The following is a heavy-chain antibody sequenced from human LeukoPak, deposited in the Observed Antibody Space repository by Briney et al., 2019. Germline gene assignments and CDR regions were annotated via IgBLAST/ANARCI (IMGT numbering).Heavy chain of an antibody. CDR2: INHSGST. J-gene: IGHJ4*02. V-gene: IGHV4-34*01. Sequence: PSETLSLTCAVYGGSFSGYYWSWIRQPPGKGLEWIGEINHSGSTNYNPSLKSRVTISVDTSKNQFSLKLSSVTAADTAVYYCARGGYFDWLFYFDYWGQGTLVTVSS. CDR1: GGSFSGYY. CDR3: ARGGYFDWLFYFDY. D-gene: IGHD3-9*01.